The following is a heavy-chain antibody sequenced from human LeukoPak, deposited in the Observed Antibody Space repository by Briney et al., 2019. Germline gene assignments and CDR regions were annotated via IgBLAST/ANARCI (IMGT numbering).Heavy chain of an antibody. V-gene: IGHV3-23*01. CDR3: AKDRAPYGSGGGEDYFDL. D-gene: IGHD3-10*01. CDR2: ISDNGDRT. J-gene: IGHJ2*01. CDR1: GFTFNSFA. Sequence: GGSLRLSCAASGFTFNSFAMAWVRQAPGKGLECVSAISDNGDRTFYGDSVKGRFTISRDNSRNTLYLEMSSLRVEDSALYYCAKDRAPYGSGGGEDYFDLWGRGTLVTVSS.